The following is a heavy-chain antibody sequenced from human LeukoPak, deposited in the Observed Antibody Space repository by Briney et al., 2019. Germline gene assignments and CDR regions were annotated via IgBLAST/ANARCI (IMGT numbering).Heavy chain of an antibody. Sequence: ASVKVSCKASGYTFTGYGISWVRQAHGQGLEWMGWISAYNGNTNYAQKLQGRVTMTTDTSTSTAYMELRSLRSDDTAVYYCARDVDSSSWYHYYYYYGMDVWGQGTTVTVSS. CDR3: ARDVDSSSWYHYYYYYGMDV. CDR2: ISAYNGNT. V-gene: IGHV1-18*01. CDR1: GYTFTGYG. J-gene: IGHJ6*02. D-gene: IGHD6-13*01.